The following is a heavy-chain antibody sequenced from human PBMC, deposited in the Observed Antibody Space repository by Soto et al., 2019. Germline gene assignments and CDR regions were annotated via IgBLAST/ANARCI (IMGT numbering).Heavy chain of an antibody. CDR2: ISYGGGTT. J-gene: IGHJ4*02. D-gene: IGHD3-22*01. CDR3: AKNPGYYYDSTGYHFDY. V-gene: IGHV3-23*01. Sequence: ETLSLTCTVSGDTVSSTRWWSWVRQAPGKGLEWVSAISYGGGTTYYADSVKGRFTISRDNSKNTPYLQMNSLRAEDTAVYYCAKNPGYYYDSTGYHFDYWGQGTLVTVSS. CDR1: GDTVSSTR.